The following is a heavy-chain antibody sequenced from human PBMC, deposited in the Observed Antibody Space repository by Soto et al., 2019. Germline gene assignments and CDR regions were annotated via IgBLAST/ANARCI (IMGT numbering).Heavy chain of an antibody. D-gene: IGHD6-6*01. CDR3: ARDGDVAARRGITLWLGSVSFNWFDP. Sequence: EASVKVSCKASGYTFTSYYMHWVRQAPGQGLEWMGIINLSGGSTSYAQKFQGRVTMTRDTSTSTVYMELSSLRSEDTAVYYCARDGDVAARRGITLWLGSVSFNWFDPWGQGTLVTVSS. CDR1: GYTFTSYY. J-gene: IGHJ5*02. V-gene: IGHV1-46*01. CDR2: INLSGGST.